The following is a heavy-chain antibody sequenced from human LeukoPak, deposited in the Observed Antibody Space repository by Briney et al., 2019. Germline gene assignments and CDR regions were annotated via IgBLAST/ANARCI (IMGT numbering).Heavy chain of an antibody. CDR3: ARLCVVAGAIPDAFDI. Sequence: TETLSLTCAVSGYSISSGYYWAWIRQPPGKGLEWLGSIYHGGSTFYNPSLKSRVAIPADTSKNQFSLKLSSVTAAATAVSYCARLCVVAGAIPDAFDILVQGAMVIVSS. V-gene: IGHV4-38-2*01. D-gene: IGHD2-2*02. J-gene: IGHJ3*02. CDR1: GYSISSGYY. CDR2: IYHGGST.